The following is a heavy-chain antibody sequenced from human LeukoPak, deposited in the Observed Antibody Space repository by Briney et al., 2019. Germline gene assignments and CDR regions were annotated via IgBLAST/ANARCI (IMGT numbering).Heavy chain of an antibody. CDR1: GGSISSYY. Sequence: SETLSLTCTVSGGSISSYYWSWIRQFPGKGLEWIGYIYYSGSTNYNPSLKSRVTISVDTSKNQFSLKLSSVTAADTAVYYCARVSSAGTLFFDYWGQGTLVTVSS. J-gene: IGHJ4*02. D-gene: IGHD6-19*01. CDR2: IYYSGST. V-gene: IGHV4-59*12. CDR3: ARVSSAGTLFFDY.